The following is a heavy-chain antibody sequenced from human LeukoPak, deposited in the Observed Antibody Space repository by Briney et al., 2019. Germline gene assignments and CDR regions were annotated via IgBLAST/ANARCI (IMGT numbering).Heavy chain of an antibody. CDR3: ARGTMVRGVADAFDI. CDR1: GGSISSGGYS. J-gene: IGHJ3*02. V-gene: IGHV4-30-2*01. D-gene: IGHD3-10*01. CDR2: IHHSGST. Sequence: SETLSLTCAVSGGSISSGGYSWSWIRQPPGKGLEWIGYIHHSGSTYYNPSLKSRVTISVDRSKNQFSLKLSSVTAADTAVYYCARGTMVRGVADAFDIWGQGTMVTVSS.